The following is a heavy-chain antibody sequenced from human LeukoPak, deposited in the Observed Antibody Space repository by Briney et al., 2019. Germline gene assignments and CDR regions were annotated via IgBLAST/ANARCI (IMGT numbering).Heavy chain of an antibody. CDR2: ISGSGGST. J-gene: IGHJ6*03. CDR3: AKMPSTEIYYYYMDV. Sequence: GGSLRLSCAASGFAFSSYAMSWVRQAAGKGLEWDSGISGSGGSTYYADSVKGRFTTSRDNSKNTLYLQMNSLRAEDTAVYYCAKMPSTEIYYYYMDVWGKGTTVTVSS. V-gene: IGHV3-23*01. CDR1: GFAFSSYA. D-gene: IGHD2-2*01.